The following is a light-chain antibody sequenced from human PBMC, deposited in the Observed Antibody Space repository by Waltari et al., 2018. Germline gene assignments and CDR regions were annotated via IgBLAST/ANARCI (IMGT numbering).Light chain of an antibody. CDR2: CAS. CDR3: QQYYTTPT. J-gene: IGKJ1*01. Sequence: DIVMTQSPDSLAVSLGERATINCKSSPTLFYSSNNKNYLAWYQLKPRQPPKLLIFCASTREAGVPDRFSGSGSATDFTLTIDTLQAEDVAVYYCQQYYTTPTFGQGTKVEIK. CDR1: PTLFYSSNNKNY. V-gene: IGKV4-1*01.